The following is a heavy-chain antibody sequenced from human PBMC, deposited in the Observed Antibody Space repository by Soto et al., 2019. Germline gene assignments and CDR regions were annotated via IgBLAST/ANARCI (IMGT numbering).Heavy chain of an antibody. V-gene: IGHV1-69*02. CDR3: ASSYGSVYLAFDY. J-gene: IGHJ4*02. CDR2: VNPILSMS. D-gene: IGHD3-10*01. Sequence: QVQLVQSVAEVKRPGSSVKVSCKASGETFNFYSINWVRQAPGVGLEWVGRVNPILSMSNCEQRFQGRVTITADKPTSTAYIQLRSLRTEDTSIYYCASSYGSVYLAFDYGGEGALVTVSS. CDR1: GETFNFYS.